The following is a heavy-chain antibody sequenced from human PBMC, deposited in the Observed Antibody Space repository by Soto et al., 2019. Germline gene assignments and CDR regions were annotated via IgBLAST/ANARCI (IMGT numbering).Heavy chain of an antibody. Sequence: SVKVSCKASGGTFSSYAISWVRQAPGQGLEWMGGIIPIFGTANYAQKFQGRVTITADESTSTAYMELSSLRSEDTAVYYCAGDRQTYSSSWSFDYWGQGTLVTVSS. CDR3: AGDRQTYSSSWSFDY. J-gene: IGHJ4*02. V-gene: IGHV1-69*13. D-gene: IGHD6-13*01. CDR1: GGTFSSYA. CDR2: IIPIFGTA.